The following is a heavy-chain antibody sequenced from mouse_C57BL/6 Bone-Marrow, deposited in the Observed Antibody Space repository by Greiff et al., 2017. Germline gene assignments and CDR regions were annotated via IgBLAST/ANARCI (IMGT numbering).Heavy chain of an antibody. CDR2: INPNNGGT. J-gene: IGHJ2*01. CDR1: GYTFTDYY. Sequence: VQLQQSGPELVKPGASVKISCKASGYTFTDYYMNWVKQSHGKSLEWIGDINPNNGGTSYNQKFKGKATLTVDKSSSTAYMELRSLTSEDSAVYYCARKEAHYFDYWGQGTTLTVSS. CDR3: ARKEAHYFDY. V-gene: IGHV1-26*01.